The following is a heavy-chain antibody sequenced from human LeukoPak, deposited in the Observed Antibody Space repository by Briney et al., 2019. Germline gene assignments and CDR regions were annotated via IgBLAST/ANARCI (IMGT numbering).Heavy chain of an antibody. CDR1: GYTFTSYG. CDR3: ARARDRYDVLTGFASLYYYGMDV. CDR2: IIPIFGSA. J-gene: IGHJ6*02. V-gene: IGHV1-69*13. Sequence: GASVKVSCKASGYTFTSYGISWVRQAPGQGLEWMGGIIPIFGSANYVQKFQGRVTIAADESTSTAYMELSSLRSEDTAIYYCARARDRYDVLTGFASLYYYGMDVWGRGTTVTVSS. D-gene: IGHD3-9*01.